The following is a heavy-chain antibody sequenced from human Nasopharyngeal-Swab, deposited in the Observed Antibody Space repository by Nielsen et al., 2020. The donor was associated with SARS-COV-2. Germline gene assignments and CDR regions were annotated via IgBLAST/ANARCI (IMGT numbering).Heavy chain of an antibody. CDR3: ARSLYYYYDSSGYSL. CDR2: IKQDGSEK. V-gene: IGHV3-7*01. CDR1: GFTFSSYS. D-gene: IGHD3-22*01. Sequence: GESLKISCAASGFTFSSYSMNWVRQAPGKGLEWVANIKQDGSEKYYVDSVKGRFTISRDNAKNSLYLQMNSLRAEDTAVYYCARSLYYYYDSSGYSLWGQGTLVTVSS. J-gene: IGHJ4*02.